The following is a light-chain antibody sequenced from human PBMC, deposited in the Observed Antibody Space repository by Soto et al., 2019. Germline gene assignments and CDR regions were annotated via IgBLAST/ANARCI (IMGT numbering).Light chain of an antibody. V-gene: IGLV2-14*01. CDR1: SRDVGGYNY. Sequence: QSVLTQPASVSGSPGLSITISCTGTSRDVGGYNYVSWYQQHPGKAPKLMIYDVSNRPSGVSNRFSGSKSGNTASLTISGLQAEDEADYYCSSYTSSSTFYVFGTGTKLTVL. J-gene: IGLJ1*01. CDR3: SSYTSSSTFYV. CDR2: DVS.